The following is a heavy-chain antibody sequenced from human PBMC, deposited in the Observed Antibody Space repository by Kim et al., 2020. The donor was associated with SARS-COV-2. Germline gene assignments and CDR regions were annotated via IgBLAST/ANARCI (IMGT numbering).Heavy chain of an antibody. CDR1: GGSISSYY. CDR3: ARVPYGSGSYESSYYYYYYMDV. D-gene: IGHD3-10*01. Sequence: SETLSLTCTVSGGSISSYYWSWIRQPPGKGLEWIGYIYYSGSTNYNPSLKSRVTISVDTSKNQFSLKLSSVTAADTAVYYCARVPYGSGSYESSYYYYYYMDVWGKGTTVTVSS. V-gene: IGHV4-59*01. CDR2: IYYSGST. J-gene: IGHJ6*03.